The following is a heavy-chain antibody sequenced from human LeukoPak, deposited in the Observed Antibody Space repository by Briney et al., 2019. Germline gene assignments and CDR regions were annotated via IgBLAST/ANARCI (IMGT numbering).Heavy chain of an antibody. CDR1: GDSMTSHY. V-gene: IGHV4-59*11. CDR2: IYYSGNT. CDR3: ARLYSSSWLPSWPYLDY. D-gene: IGHD6-13*01. Sequence: SETLSLTCAVSGDSMTSHYWSWIRQSPGKGLEWIGYIYYSGNTNYNPSLKSRVTISVDTSKNQFSLKPSSVTAADTAVYYCARLYSSSWLPSWPYLDYWGQGTLVTVSS. J-gene: IGHJ4*02.